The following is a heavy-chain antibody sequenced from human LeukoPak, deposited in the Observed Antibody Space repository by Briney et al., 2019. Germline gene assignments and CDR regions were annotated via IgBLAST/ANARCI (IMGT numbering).Heavy chain of an antibody. D-gene: IGHD3-22*01. Sequence: ASVKVSCKASGYTFTSYAMNWVRQAPGQGLEWMGWINTNTGNPTYAQGFTGRFVFSLDTSVSTAYLQISSLKAEDTAVYYCARDITYDDSSGYYEHYYFYYMDVWGKGTTVTVSS. J-gene: IGHJ6*03. CDR1: GYTFTSYA. V-gene: IGHV7-4-1*02. CDR3: ARDITYDDSSGYYEHYYFYYMDV. CDR2: INTNTGNP.